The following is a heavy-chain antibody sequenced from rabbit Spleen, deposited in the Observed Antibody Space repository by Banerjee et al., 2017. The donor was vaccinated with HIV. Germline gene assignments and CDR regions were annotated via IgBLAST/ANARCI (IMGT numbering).Heavy chain of an antibody. V-gene: IGHV1S47*01. CDR2: IDLVFGTT. Sequence: QEQLVESGGGLIQPGGSLKLSCKASGFDFSNYGMSWVRQAPGKGLEWIGYIDLVFGTTYYPTWVNGRFTISSHNAQNTLYLQLNSLTAADTATYFCVRGASSSGYYSLWGPGTLVTVS. CDR1: GFDFSNYG. J-gene: IGHJ4*01. CDR3: VRGASSSGYYSL. D-gene: IGHD1-1*01.